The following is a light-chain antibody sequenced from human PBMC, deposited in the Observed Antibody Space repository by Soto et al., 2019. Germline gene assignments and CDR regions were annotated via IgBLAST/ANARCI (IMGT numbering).Light chain of an antibody. CDR2: DVS. Sequence: QSALTQPASVSGSPGQSITISCTGTSSDVGGYNYVSWYQQHPGKATKLMIYDVSNRPSGVSNRFSGSKSGNTASLTISGLQAEDEADYYCSSYTSSSTLVFGTGPKLTVL. CDR1: SSDVGGYNY. V-gene: IGLV2-14*01. CDR3: SSYTSSSTLV. J-gene: IGLJ1*01.